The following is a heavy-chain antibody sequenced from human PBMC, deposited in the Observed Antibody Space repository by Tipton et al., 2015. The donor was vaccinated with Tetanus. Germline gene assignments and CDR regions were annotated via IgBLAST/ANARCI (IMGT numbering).Heavy chain of an antibody. V-gene: IGHV3-30*18. CDR1: GLSFGRYG. CDR2: ISYDGSND. Sequence: QVQLVQSGGGVVQPGRSLRLSCVASGLSFGRYGMHWVRQAPGKGLEWVALISYDGSNDYYADSVKGRFTISRDNAKNSLFLQMNSLRDEDTAVYYCVNFATSWGQGTLVTVSS. CDR3: VNFATS. J-gene: IGHJ5*02.